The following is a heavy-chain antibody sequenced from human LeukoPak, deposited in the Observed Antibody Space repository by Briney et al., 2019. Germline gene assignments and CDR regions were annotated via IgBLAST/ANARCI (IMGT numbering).Heavy chain of an antibody. J-gene: IGHJ6*03. Sequence: GGSLRLSCAASGFTFSSYAMSWVREAPGKGLEWVSAISGSGGSTYYEDSVKGRFTISRDNSKNTLYLQMNSLRAEDTAVYYCAKGGIAVAGTSYYYYMDVWGKGTTVTISS. CDR1: GFTFSSYA. CDR3: AKGGIAVAGTSYYYYMDV. V-gene: IGHV3-23*01. CDR2: ISGSGGST. D-gene: IGHD6-19*01.